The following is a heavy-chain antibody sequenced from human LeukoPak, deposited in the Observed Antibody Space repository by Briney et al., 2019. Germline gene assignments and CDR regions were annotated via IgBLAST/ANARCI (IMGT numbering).Heavy chain of an antibody. CDR1: GGSISSGGYS. J-gene: IGHJ4*02. CDR2: IYHSGST. V-gene: IGHV4-30-2*01. Sequence: SETLSLTCAVSGGSISSGGYSWSWIRQPPGKGLEWIGYIYHSGSTYYNPSLKSRVTISVDRSKNQFSLKLSSVTVADTAVYYCARGRGLWVTTYYFDYWGQGTLVTVSS. D-gene: IGHD4-11*01. CDR3: ARGRGLWVTTYYFDY.